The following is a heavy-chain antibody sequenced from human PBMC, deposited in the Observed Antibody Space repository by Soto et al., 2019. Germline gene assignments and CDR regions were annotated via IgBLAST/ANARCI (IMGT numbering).Heavy chain of an antibody. J-gene: IGHJ5*02. CDR1: GFTFGDYG. D-gene: IGHD3-16*01. CDR3: TRGPLGDPIWGSYWFDP. V-gene: IGHV3-49*03. CDR2: IRYKANGGTT. Sequence: EVQLVESGGDLVQPGRSLRLSCTASGFTFGDYGLSWFRQAPGKGLEWVGFIRYKANGGTTEYAASVKGRFTISRDDSRSIAYLQMNSLKTEDTAVYYCTRGPLGDPIWGSYWFDPWVQGILVTVSS.